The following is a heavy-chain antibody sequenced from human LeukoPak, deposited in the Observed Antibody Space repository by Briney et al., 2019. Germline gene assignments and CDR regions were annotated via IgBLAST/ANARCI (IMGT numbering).Heavy chain of an antibody. CDR3: ARDTLQPGLIDS. CDR1: GFTFSLYA. J-gene: IGHJ4*02. D-gene: IGHD2-15*01. V-gene: IGHV3-21*05. Sequence: GGSLRLSCAASGFTFSLYAMNWVRQAPGKGLERVSYINDDSSDIHYAGSVRGRFTISRDDARKTLYLQLSSLRVEDTAVYYCARDTLQPGLIDSWGQGTLVTVSS. CDR2: INDDSSDI.